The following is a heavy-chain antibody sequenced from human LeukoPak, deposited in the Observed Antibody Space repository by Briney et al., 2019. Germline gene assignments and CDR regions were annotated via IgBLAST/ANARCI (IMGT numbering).Heavy chain of an antibody. CDR3: ARSRCTSTSCFYDF. CDR2: IKQDGSEK. Sequence: GGSLRLSCAASGFTFSSCWMSWVRQAPGKGLEWVANIKQDGSEKYFVDSVKGRFTISRDNAKNSLSLQMNSLRAEDTAVYYCARSRCTSTSCFYDFWGQGSLVTVSS. J-gene: IGHJ4*02. CDR1: GFTFSSCW. V-gene: IGHV3-7*01. D-gene: IGHD2-2*01.